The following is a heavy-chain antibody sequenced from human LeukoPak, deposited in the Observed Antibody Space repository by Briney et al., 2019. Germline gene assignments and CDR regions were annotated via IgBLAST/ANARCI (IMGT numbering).Heavy chain of an antibody. CDR1: GFTFSNYA. CDR2: ILGSGGST. J-gene: IGHJ4*02. Sequence: GASLRLSCAASGFTFSNYAMSWVRQAPGEGLEWVSAILGSGGSTYYADSVKGRFTVSRDNSKCTLYLQMNSLRAEDTALYYCAKWGDYDVLTGYYVPDYWGQGTLVTVSS. CDR3: AKWGDYDVLTGYYVPDY. D-gene: IGHD3-9*01. V-gene: IGHV3-23*01.